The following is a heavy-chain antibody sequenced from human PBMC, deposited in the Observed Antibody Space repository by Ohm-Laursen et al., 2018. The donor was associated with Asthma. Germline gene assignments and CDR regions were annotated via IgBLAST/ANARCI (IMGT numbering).Heavy chain of an antibody. V-gene: IGHV3-74*01. CDR1: GFIVSDYF. CDR2: LFPDGRST. J-gene: IGHJ4*02. Sequence: SLRLSCAASGFIVSDYFMHWVRQRPGEGLVWISHLFPDGRSTNYADSVRGRFTFSRDDAKNTVYLQMHSLRVDDTAVYFCARGNVEGLLWGQGTLVTVSS. CDR3: ARGNVEGLL.